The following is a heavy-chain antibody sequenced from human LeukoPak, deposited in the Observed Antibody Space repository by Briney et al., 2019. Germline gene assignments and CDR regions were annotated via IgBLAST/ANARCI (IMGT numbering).Heavy chain of an antibody. Sequence: GASVKVSCKASGYTFTGYYMHWVRQAPGQGLEWMGWINPNSGGTNYARKFQGRVTMTRDTSISTAYMELSRLRSDDTAVYYCARANYKNHFDYWGQGTLVTVSS. CDR3: ARANYKNHFDY. CDR1: GYTFTGYY. V-gene: IGHV1-2*02. CDR2: INPNSGGT. D-gene: IGHD1-7*01. J-gene: IGHJ4*02.